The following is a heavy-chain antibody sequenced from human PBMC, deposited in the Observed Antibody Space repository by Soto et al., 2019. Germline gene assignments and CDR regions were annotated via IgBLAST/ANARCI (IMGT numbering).Heavy chain of an antibody. D-gene: IGHD5-12*01. CDR1: GFTFSSYS. CDR3: ARQVGGEYSGYDFICVGDI. J-gene: IGHJ4*02. CDR2: ISSSSSTI. Sequence: ELQLVESGGGLVQPGGSLRLSCAASGFTFSSYSMNWVRQAPGKGLEWVSYISSSSSTIFYADSVKGRFTISRDNAKNSLYLPMNSPRAEDTAVYYCARQVGGEYSGYDFICVGDIWGQGTRVTVSS. V-gene: IGHV3-48*01.